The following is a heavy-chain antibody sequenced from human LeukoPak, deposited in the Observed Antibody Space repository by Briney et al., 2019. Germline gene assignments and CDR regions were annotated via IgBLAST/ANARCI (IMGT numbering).Heavy chain of an antibody. Sequence: SETLSLTCTVSGGSISSSSYYWGWIRQPPGKGLESIGSIYYSGSTYYNPSLKSRVTISVDTSKNQFSLKLSSVTAADTAVYYCARRGTIAVPVFWFDPWGQGTLVIVSS. CDR2: IYYSGST. J-gene: IGHJ5*02. D-gene: IGHD6-19*01. V-gene: IGHV4-39*01. CDR1: GGSISSSSYY. CDR3: ARRGTIAVPVFWFDP.